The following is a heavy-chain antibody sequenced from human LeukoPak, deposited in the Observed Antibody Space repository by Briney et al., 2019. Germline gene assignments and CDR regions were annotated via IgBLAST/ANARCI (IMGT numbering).Heavy chain of an antibody. J-gene: IGHJ5*01. V-gene: IGHV3-33*06. Sequence: GGSLRLSCAASGFTYSHYGMHWVRQAPGKGLEWVAVIWSDGTQKYYGDAVKGRFTISRDNSMKTQFLQMNSLRGDDTAVYYCAKDAQRGFDYSNSLESWGQGTLVTVSS. CDR2: IWSDGTQK. CDR1: GFTYSHYG. D-gene: IGHD4-11*01. CDR3: AKDAQRGFDYSNSLES.